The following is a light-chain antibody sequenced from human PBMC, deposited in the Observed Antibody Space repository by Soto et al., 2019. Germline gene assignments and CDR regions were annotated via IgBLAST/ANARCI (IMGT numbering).Light chain of an antibody. Sequence: QSVLTQPPSVSGAPGQRVTISCTGSSSSIGAGYDVHWYQQLPGTAPKLLIYGNSNRPSGVPDRFSGSKSGTSASLAITGLQAEDVADYYCQSYDSSLSGFVFGTGTKVTVL. CDR3: QSYDSSLSGFV. V-gene: IGLV1-40*01. CDR2: GNS. J-gene: IGLJ1*01. CDR1: SSSIGAGYD.